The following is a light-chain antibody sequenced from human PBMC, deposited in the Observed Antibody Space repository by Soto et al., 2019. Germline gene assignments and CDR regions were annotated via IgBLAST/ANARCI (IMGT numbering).Light chain of an antibody. V-gene: IGKV1-5*01. J-gene: IGKJ1*01. Sequence: DIQLTQSASTLSASLGDRVTLTWRASQSISSWLAWYQQKPGKAPKLLIYHAYSLESGVPSRFSGSESGTEFTLTINSLQTDDFATYYCQQYNSYPWTFGQGTKVDI. CDR1: QSISSW. CDR2: HAY. CDR3: QQYNSYPWT.